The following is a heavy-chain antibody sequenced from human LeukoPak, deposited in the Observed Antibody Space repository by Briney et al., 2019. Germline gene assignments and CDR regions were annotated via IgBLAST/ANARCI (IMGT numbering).Heavy chain of an antibody. CDR3: ARWQWKRGRIGYNWFDP. CDR2: MNPNSGNT. CDR1: GYTFTSYD. V-gene: IGHV1-8*01. J-gene: IGHJ5*02. D-gene: IGHD6-19*01. Sequence: ASVKVSCKASGYTFTSYDINWVRQATGQGLEWMGWMNPNSGNTGYAQKFQGRVTMTRNTSICTAYMELSSLRSEDTAVYYCARWQWKRGRIGYNWFDPWGQGTLVTVSS.